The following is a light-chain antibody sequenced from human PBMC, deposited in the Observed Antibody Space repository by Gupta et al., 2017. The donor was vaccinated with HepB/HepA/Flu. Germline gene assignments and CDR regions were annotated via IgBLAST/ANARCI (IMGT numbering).Light chain of an antibody. Sequence: VLTQPPPASGIPGHLATISSSRTISTIGYNYVYWYQQLPGTAPKVLIYRHDQRPSGVPDRFSGSKSGASASLAISGLRSEDEADYYCASWDDGLSGWVFGGGTKLTVL. V-gene: IGLV1-47*01. CDR2: RHD. CDR3: ASWDDGLSGWV. CDR1: ISTIGYNY. J-gene: IGLJ3*02.